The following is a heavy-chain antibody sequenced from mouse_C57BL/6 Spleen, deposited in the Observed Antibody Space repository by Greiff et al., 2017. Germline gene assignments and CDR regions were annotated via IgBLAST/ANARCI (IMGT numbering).Heavy chain of an antibody. CDR2: ISLKSDNYAT. J-gene: IGHJ4*01. Sequence: EVKLVESGGGLVQPGGSMKLSCVASGFTFSNYCMNWVRQSPEQGLEWVDQISLKSDNYATHYAESVKGRFTISRDDYISSVYLQIDNLRAEDTGIYYCSGGRGAMDYWGQGTSVTVSS. CDR3: SGGRGAMDY. CDR1: GFTFSNYC. D-gene: IGHD3-3*01. V-gene: IGHV6-3*01.